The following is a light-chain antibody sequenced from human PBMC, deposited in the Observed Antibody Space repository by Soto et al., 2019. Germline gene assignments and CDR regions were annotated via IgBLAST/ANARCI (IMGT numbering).Light chain of an antibody. Sequence: QSALTQPASVSGSPGQSITISCTGISSDAGSYNLVSWYQQHPGKAPKLMIYEGSKRPSGVSNRFSGSKSGNTASLTISGLQAEDEDEHYCCSDAGSSSWVVFGGGTKLTVL. CDR1: SSDAGSYNL. V-gene: IGLV2-23*01. CDR3: CSDAGSSSWVV. J-gene: IGLJ3*02. CDR2: EGS.